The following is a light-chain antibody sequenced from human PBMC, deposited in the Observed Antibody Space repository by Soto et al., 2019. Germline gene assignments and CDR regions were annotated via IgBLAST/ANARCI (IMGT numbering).Light chain of an antibody. CDR2: KAS. Sequence: DIQMTQSPSTLSASVGDRVTITCRASQSISSWLAWYQQKPGKAPKLLIYKASSLESGVPSRFSGSGPGTEFTLAISSLQPDDFATYYCQQYNSYWTFGKGTKVEIK. V-gene: IGKV1-5*03. CDR3: QQYNSYWT. J-gene: IGKJ1*01. CDR1: QSISSW.